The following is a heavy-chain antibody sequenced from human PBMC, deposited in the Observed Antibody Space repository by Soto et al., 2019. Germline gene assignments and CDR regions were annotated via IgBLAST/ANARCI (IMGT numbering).Heavy chain of an antibody. CDR2: INPQTGSP. Sequence: QVHLVQSGPETRTPGAPVKVSCKASGYTFIGYYIHWILQAPGQGLDRMGYINPQTGSPTYAQKLEGSVTMTRDTTRTTAYMELKPLPSNDTAVYYCAKARESSSARLITWFDPWGQGTLGSVSS. V-gene: IGHV1-2*04. J-gene: IGHJ5*02. CDR3: AKARESSSARLITWFDP. CDR1: GYTFIGYY. D-gene: IGHD2-2*01.